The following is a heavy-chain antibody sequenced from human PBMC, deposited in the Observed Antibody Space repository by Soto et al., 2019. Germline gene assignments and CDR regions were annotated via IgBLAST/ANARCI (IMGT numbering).Heavy chain of an antibody. J-gene: IGHJ4*02. CDR3: ARVRKGYCSSTSCYTPFDY. V-gene: IGHV6-1*01. D-gene: IGHD2-2*02. CDR2: TYYRSKWYN. Sequence: SQTLSLTCAISGDSVSSNSAAWNWIRQSPSRGLEWLGRTYYRSKWYNDYAVSVKSRITINPDTSKNQFSLQLNSVTPEDTAVYYCARVRKGYCSSTSCYTPFDYWGQGTLVTVSS. CDR1: GDSVSSNSAA.